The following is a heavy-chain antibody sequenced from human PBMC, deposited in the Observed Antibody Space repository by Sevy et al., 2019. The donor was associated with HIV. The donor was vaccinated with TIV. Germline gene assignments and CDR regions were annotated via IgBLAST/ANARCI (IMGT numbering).Heavy chain of an antibody. CDR3: ARAVAGTHWLDP. J-gene: IGHJ5*02. V-gene: IGHV3-13*01. Sequence: GGSLRLSCAASGFTISNYDMHWVRQVTGKGLEWVSGIDTAGNTYYPDSVKGRFTMSRENAKNSLYLQMNSLRVGDTAVYYCARAVAGTHWLDPWGQGTLVTVSS. D-gene: IGHD6-19*01. CDR2: IDTAGNT. CDR1: GFTISNYD.